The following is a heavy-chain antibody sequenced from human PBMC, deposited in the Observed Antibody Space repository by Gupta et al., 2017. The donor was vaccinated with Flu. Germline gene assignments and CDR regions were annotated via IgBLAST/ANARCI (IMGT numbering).Heavy chain of an antibody. Sequence: ELQLVESGGGLVKPGGSLRLFCAASGFNFRSHFMHWVRQAPGKGLVWVSRIRFDGTATSYADSVKGRFTISRDNAKNTLYLQMNSLSPEDTALYYCAREVVNNRLDPWGQGTLVTVSS. CDR2: IRFDGTAT. D-gene: IGHD2-15*01. V-gene: IGHV3-74*01. CDR1: GFNFRSHF. J-gene: IGHJ5*02. CDR3: AREVVNNRLDP.